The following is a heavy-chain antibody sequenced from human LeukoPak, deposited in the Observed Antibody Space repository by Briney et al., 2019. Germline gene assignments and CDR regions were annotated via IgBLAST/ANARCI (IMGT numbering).Heavy chain of an antibody. CDR1: GFTFSVYG. Sequence: GRSLRLSCAASGFTFSVYGMHWVRQAPGKGLEWVGVIWNDGSNKYYADSVKGRFTISRDNSKNTLYLQMNSLRAEDTAVYYCARDAYSSGYYLDYWGQGTLVTVSS. V-gene: IGHV3-33*01. CDR3: ARDAYSSGYYLDY. CDR2: IWNDGSNK. D-gene: IGHD3-22*01. J-gene: IGHJ4*02.